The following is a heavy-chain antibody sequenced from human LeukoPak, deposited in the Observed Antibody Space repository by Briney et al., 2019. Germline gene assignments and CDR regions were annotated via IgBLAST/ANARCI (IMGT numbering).Heavy chain of an antibody. Sequence: SETLSLTCAVYGGSFSGYYWSWIRQPPGKGLEWIGEINHSGSTYYNPSLKSRVTISVDTSKNQFSLKLGSVTAADTAVYYCARDGPSGLGTLIRGGLGEEGAFDIWGQGTMVTVSS. J-gene: IGHJ3*02. CDR2: INHSGST. CDR3: ARDGPSGLGTLIRGGLGEEGAFDI. CDR1: GGSFSGYY. V-gene: IGHV4-34*09. D-gene: IGHD3-10*01.